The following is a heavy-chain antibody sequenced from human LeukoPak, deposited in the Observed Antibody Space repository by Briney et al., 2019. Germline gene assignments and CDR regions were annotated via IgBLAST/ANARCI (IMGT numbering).Heavy chain of an antibody. Sequence: GGSLRLSCAASGFTFSSYSMNWVRQAPGKGLEWVSSISSSSSYIYYADSVKGRFTISRDNAKNPLYLQMNSLRAEDTAVYYCARGKFGGSYFDYWGQGTLVTVSS. CDR3: ARGKFGGSYFDY. CDR1: GFTFSSYS. CDR2: ISSSSSYI. V-gene: IGHV3-21*01. D-gene: IGHD1-26*01. J-gene: IGHJ4*02.